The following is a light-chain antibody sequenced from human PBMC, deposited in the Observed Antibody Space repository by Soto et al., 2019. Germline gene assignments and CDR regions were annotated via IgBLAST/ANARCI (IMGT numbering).Light chain of an antibody. Sequence: QSVLTQPASVSGSPGQPITISCTGTSSVVGSFDSVAWYQHNPGKAPKLMIYDVSNRPSGVSSRFSGSKSGNTASLSISGLQTEDEANYYCSSFTTSSTLVFGTGTKLTVL. CDR2: DVS. V-gene: IGLV2-14*01. CDR3: SSFTTSSTLV. CDR1: SSVVGSFDS. J-gene: IGLJ1*01.